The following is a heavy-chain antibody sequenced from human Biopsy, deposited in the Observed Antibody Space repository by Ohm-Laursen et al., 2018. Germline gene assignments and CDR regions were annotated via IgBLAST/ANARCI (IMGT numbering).Heavy chain of an antibody. J-gene: IGHJ4*02. CDR1: GFTFSDYA. V-gene: IGHV3-23*01. CDR2: ISRSGGNT. Sequence: SLRLSCAASGFTFSDYAMNWVRQAPGKGLEWVSTISRSGGNTYYADSVRGQFTVSRDGSKSTLYLQMSSLSAEDTAFYYCAKGGYCTTSSCYMDLDYWGQGTLVTVSS. D-gene: IGHD2-2*02. CDR3: AKGGYCTTSSCYMDLDY.